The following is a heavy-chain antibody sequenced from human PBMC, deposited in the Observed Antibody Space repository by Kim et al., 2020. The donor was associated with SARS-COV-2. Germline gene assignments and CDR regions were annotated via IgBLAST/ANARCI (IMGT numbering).Heavy chain of an antibody. V-gene: IGHV3-30*04. D-gene: IGHD6-13*01. CDR2: IASDGRDK. CDR1: GLTFRSYA. CDR3: ARDAVLGAAVYHFDN. J-gene: IGHJ4*01. Sequence: GGSLRLSCVASGLTFRSYAIHWVRQAPGKGLQWVAVIASDGRDKHHADSVKGRFTISRDNSQNTVYLQMNSLRVEDTAVYYCARDAVLGAAVYHFDNWGQGTLVTVSS.